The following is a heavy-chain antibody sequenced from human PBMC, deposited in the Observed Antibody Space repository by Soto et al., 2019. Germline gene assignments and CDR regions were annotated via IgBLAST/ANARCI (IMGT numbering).Heavy chain of an antibody. CDR2: IKQDGTET. J-gene: IGHJ4*02. CDR3: ASYSYVSGSRSFGY. CDR1: GFPFSSYW. Sequence: EVQLVESGGGLVQPGGSLRLSCAASGFPFSSYWMSWVRQAPGKGLEWVATIKQDGTETYYLDSVKGRFTISRDNAKTSLYLQMNSLRAEDTAVYYCASYSYVSGSRSFGYWGQGTLVTVSS. V-gene: IGHV3-7*05. D-gene: IGHD3-10*01.